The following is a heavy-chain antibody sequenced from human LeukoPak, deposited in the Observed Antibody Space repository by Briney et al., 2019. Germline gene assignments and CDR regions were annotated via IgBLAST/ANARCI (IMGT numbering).Heavy chain of an antibody. V-gene: IGHV3-48*01. D-gene: IGHD6-13*01. J-gene: IGHJ5*02. Sequence: GGSLRLSCVDAGFTLSNYNINWVRQVAGKGLEWFSYITLSSSTKYYADTVKGRFTISRDNAKNSLYLQMSSLRAEDTAIYYCAGEPTYTSSWHTSCDHWGQGTLVTVSS. CDR3: AGEPTYTSSWHTSCDH. CDR1: GFTLSNYN. CDR2: ITLSSSTK.